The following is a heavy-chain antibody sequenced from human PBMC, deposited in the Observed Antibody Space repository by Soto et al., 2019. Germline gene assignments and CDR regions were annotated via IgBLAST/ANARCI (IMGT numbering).Heavy chain of an antibody. CDR2: INPNSGGT. CDR3: ARGGSGELLVWFDP. D-gene: IGHD1-26*01. J-gene: IGHJ5*02. CDR1: GYTFTGYY. Sequence: ASVKVSCKASGYTFTGYYMHWVRQAPGQGLEWMGWINPNSGGTNYAQKFQGWVTMTGDTSISTAYMELSRLRSDDTAVYYCARGGSGELLVWFDPWGQGTLVTVSS. V-gene: IGHV1-2*04.